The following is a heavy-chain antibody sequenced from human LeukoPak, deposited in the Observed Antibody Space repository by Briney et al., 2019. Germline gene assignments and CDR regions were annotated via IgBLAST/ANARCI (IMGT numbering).Heavy chain of an antibody. CDR1: GCSIRNSW. CDR3: ATLNWDDGVVSGFDR. J-gene: IGHJ5*02. V-gene: IGHV3-7*01. D-gene: IGHD2-2*01. Sequence: WGSLRLSCAASGCSIRNSWMSWVRQAPGKGLEWVANIRQDGNEIYYVDSVKGRFTISRDNAKKSLYLQMSLLRAEDTAVYYCATLNWDDGVVSGFDRWGQGILVTVSS. CDR2: IRQDGNEI.